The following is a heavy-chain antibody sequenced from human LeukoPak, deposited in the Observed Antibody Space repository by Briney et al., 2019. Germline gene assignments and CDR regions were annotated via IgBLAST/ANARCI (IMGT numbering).Heavy chain of an antibody. CDR3: AKDIVVVVAAETNWFDP. D-gene: IGHD2-15*01. J-gene: IGHJ5*02. CDR1: GFTFSSYE. CDR2: ISGSGGST. Sequence: GGSLRLSCAASGFTFSSYEMNWVRQAPGKGLEWVSAISGSGGSTYYADSVKGRFTISRDNSKNTLYLQMNSLRAEDTAVYYCAKDIVVVVAAETNWFDPWGQGTLVTVSS. V-gene: IGHV3-23*01.